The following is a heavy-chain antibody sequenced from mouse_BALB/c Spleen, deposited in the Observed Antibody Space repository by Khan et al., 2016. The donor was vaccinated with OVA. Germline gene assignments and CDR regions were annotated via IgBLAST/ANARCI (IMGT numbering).Heavy chain of an antibody. CDR3: ARVGMICYGNNAYYFAY. J-gene: IGHJ2*01. CDR2: INTNVGST. V-gene: IGHV5-6-3*01. CDR1: GFTFSSYG. Sequence: EVELVESGGGLVQPGGSLKLSCAASGFTFSSYGMSWVRQTPDKRLELVATINTNVGSTYYPDSVKGRFTISRDNAKNTLYLQMSSLKSEDTAMYYCARVGMICYGNNAYYFAYWSQGTTVTVSS. D-gene: IGHD2-1*01.